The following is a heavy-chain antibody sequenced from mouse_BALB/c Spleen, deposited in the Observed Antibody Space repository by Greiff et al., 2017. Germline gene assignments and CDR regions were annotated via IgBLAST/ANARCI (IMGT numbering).Heavy chain of an antibody. D-gene: IGHD2-14*01. CDR3: ARSGRYDGYAMDY. CDR2: ISSGSSTI. Sequence: EVQLVESGGGLVKPGGSLKLSCAASGFTFSSFGMHWVRQAPEKGLEWVAYISSGSSTIYYADTVKGRFTISRDNPKNTLFLQMTSLRSEDTAMYYCARSGRYDGYAMDYWGQGTSVTVSS. V-gene: IGHV5-17*02. J-gene: IGHJ4*01. CDR1: GFTFSSFG.